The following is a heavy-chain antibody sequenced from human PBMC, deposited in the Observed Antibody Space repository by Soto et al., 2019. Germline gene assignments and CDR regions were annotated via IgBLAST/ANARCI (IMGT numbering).Heavy chain of an antibody. CDR1: ESSFSTYS. V-gene: IGHV3-21*01. CDR3: AREETAWPLAYGLDV. CDR2: IGRRSDI. J-gene: IGHJ6*02. Sequence: GGSLRLSCEASESSFSTYSMHWVRQAPGKGLEWVSSIGRRSDIYYADSVKGRFTISRDNAKNSVSLQMNSLRDEDTAVYYCAREETAWPLAYGLDVWGQGTTVTVSS. D-gene: IGHD2-21*02.